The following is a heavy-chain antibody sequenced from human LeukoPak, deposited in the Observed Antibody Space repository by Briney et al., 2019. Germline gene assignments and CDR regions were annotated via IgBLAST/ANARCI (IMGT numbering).Heavy chain of an antibody. Sequence: PGGSLRLSCAASGFTFSNYEMNWVRQAPGKGLEWVSYISSSGATTHYADSVRGRFTISRDNAKKSLYLQMNSLRAEDTAVYYCARALYYYDSSGYFQHWGQGTLVTVSS. D-gene: IGHD3-22*01. J-gene: IGHJ1*01. CDR2: ISSSGATT. CDR3: ARALYYYDSSGYFQH. V-gene: IGHV3-48*03. CDR1: GFTFSNYE.